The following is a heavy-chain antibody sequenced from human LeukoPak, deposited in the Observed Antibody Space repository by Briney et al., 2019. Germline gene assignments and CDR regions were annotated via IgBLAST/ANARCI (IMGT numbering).Heavy chain of an antibody. V-gene: IGHV4-30-4*08. CDR1: GGSISSGDYY. Sequence: SQTLSLTCTVSGGSISSGDYYWSWIRQPPGKGLEWIGYIYYSGSTYYNPSPKSRVTLSVDTSKNQFSLKLSSVTAADTAVYYCARDLWYDQGIDIWGQGTMVTVSS. CDR3: ARDLWYDQGIDI. D-gene: IGHD3-10*01. CDR2: IYYSGST. J-gene: IGHJ3*02.